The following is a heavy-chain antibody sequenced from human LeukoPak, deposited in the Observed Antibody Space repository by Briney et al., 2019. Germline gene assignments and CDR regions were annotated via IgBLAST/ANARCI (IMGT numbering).Heavy chain of an antibody. D-gene: IGHD4/OR15-4a*01. CDR2: ISSSGSTI. J-gene: IGHJ4*02. CDR3: ARGHDYGGRFDY. CDR1: GFTFSSYE. Sequence: PGGSLRLSCAASGFTFSSYEMNWVRQAPGKGLEWVSYISSSGSTIYYADSVKGRFTISRDNAKNSLYLQMNSLRAEDTAVYYCARGHDYGGRFDYWGQGTLVTVSS. V-gene: IGHV3-48*03.